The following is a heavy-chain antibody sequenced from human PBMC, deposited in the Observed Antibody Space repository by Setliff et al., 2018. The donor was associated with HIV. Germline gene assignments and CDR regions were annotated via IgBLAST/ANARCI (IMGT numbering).Heavy chain of an antibody. J-gene: IGHJ4*02. CDR2: IYHVGTT. Sequence: SETLSLTCTVSGYSMSGGYNWGWIRQSPEKGLEWIGNIYHVGTTYYNPSLKSRVTLSVDPSKSQFSLKLTSVTAADTALYYCVTTDYFYGRDNFEYWGQGALVTVSS. D-gene: IGHD2-21*02. CDR1: GYSMSGGYN. CDR3: VTTDYFYGRDNFEY. V-gene: IGHV4-38-2*02.